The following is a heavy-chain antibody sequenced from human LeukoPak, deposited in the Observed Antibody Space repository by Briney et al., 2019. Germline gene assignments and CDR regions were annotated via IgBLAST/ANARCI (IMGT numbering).Heavy chain of an antibody. V-gene: IGHV3-43*02. Sequence: PGGSLRLSCAASGFTFEDYSLHWLRQAQGKGLEFVSLIREDGRTTYYANSVKGRFAVSRDNSKKSLYLQMSSLRTEDTALYYCAKTRRSGTEYGDFDHWGQGTLVTVSS. J-gene: IGHJ4*02. D-gene: IGHD1-26*01. CDR2: IREDGRTT. CDR1: GFTFEDYS. CDR3: AKTRRSGTEYGDFDH.